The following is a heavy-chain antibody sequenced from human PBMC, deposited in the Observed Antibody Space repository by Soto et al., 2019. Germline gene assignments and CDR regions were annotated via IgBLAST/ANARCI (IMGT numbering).Heavy chain of an antibody. J-gene: IGHJ4*02. CDR3: VRTSLVVAAATREDY. V-gene: IGHV3-74*01. Sequence: EVQLVESGGGLVQPGESLRLSCAASGITFSSYWMHWVRQAPGKGLVWVSRINSDGSSTSYAGSGKGRFTISRDNAKNTLYLQMNSLRAEDTAVYYCVRTSLVVAAATREDYWGQGTLVTVSS. D-gene: IGHD2-15*01. CDR1: GITFSSYW. CDR2: INSDGSST.